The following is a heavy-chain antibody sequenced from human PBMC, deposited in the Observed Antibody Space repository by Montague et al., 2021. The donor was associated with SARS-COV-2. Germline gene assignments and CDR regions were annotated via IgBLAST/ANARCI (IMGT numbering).Heavy chain of an antibody. CDR3: VREGGSMTFDC. CDR1: GASISNPTYS. V-gene: IGHV4-61*02. J-gene: IGHJ4*02. CDR2: MFTSGST. D-gene: IGHD1-26*01. Sequence: TLSLTCTVSGASISNPTYSWGWIRQPAGKELEWIGRMFTSGSTTYNPSLKIRVTISVDTSKNQFSLRLNSVTAADTAVYYCVREGGSMTFDCWGQGILVTGS.